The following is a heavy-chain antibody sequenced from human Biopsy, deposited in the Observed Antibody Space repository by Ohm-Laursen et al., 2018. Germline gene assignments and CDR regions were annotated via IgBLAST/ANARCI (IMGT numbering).Heavy chain of an antibody. V-gene: IGHV1-69*13. CDR2: IIPMFGTA. D-gene: IGHD1-26*01. CDR1: GGTFINYA. J-gene: IGHJ4*02. CDR3: ARGPHSGSHSCFDY. Sequence: GASVKVSCKAPGGTFINYAISWVRQAPGQGLEWMGGIIPMFGTANYAQMFQGRVTISADESTSTSYMELGSLTTEDTAIYYCARGPHSGSHSCFDYWGRGTLVTVSS.